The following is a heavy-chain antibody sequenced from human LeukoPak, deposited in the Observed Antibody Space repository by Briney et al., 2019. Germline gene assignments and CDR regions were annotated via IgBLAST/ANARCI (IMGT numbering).Heavy chain of an antibody. J-gene: IGHJ4*02. CDR3: ASTYYDYVWGSYRIDY. CDR2: VYYSGST. Sequence: PSETLSLTCTVSGGSISNYYWSWIRQPPGKGLEWIGYVYYSGSTNYNPSLKSRVTISVDTSKNQFSLKLSSVTAADTAVYYCASTYYDYVWGSYRIDYWGQGTLVTVSS. CDR1: GGSISNYY. D-gene: IGHD3-16*02. V-gene: IGHV4-59*12.